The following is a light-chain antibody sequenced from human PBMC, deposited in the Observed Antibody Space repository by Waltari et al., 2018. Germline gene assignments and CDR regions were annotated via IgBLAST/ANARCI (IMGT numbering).Light chain of an antibody. J-gene: IGLJ3*02. CDR1: SSDVGGYYY. CDR2: DVT. Sequence: QSALTQPRSVSGSPGQSVTISCTGTSSDVGGYYYVSWYQQHPGKAPKLILYDVTHRPSGVPGRFSGSKSGNTASLTISGLQAEDEADYYCCSYADTYTAVFGGGTKVTVL. V-gene: IGLV2-11*01. CDR3: CSYADTYTAV.